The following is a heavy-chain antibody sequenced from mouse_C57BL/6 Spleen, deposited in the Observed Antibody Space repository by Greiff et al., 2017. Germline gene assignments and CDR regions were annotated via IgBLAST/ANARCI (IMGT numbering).Heavy chain of an antibody. J-gene: IGHJ3*01. CDR3: ARDKGDYDPWFAY. D-gene: IGHD2-4*01. V-gene: IGHV3-6*01. Sequence: EVQLVESGPGLVKPSQSLSLTCSVTGYSITSGYYWNWIRQFPGNKLEWMGYISYDGSNNYNPSLKNRISITRDTSKNQFFLKLNSVTTEDTATYYCARDKGDYDPWFAYWGQGTLVTVSA. CDR2: ISYDGSN. CDR1: GYSITSGYY.